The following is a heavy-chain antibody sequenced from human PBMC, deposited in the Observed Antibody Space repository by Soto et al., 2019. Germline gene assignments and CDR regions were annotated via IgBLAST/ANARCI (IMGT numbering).Heavy chain of an antibody. CDR2: IYYSGST. CDR3: ACSMVRGVIIGPYFDY. J-gene: IGHJ4*02. Sequence: SETLSLTCTVSGGSISSYYWSWIRQPPGKGLEWIGYIYYSGSTNYNPSLKSRVTISVDTSENQFSLKLSSVTAADTAVYYCACSMVRGVIIGPYFDYWGQGTLVTVSS. CDR1: GGSISSYY. V-gene: IGHV4-59*08. D-gene: IGHD3-10*01.